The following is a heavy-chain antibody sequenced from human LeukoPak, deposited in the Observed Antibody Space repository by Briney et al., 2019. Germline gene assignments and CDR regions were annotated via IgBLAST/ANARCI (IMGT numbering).Heavy chain of an antibody. J-gene: IGHJ5*02. CDR3: ARGGFYYDILTGYLT. CDR2: IYHSGST. CDR1: GYSISSGYY. Sequence: KPSETLSLTCAVSGYSISSGYYWGWIRQPPGKGREWTGSIYHSGSTYYNPSLKSRVTISVDTSKNQFSLKLSSVTAADTAVYYCARGGFYYDILTGYLTWGQGTLVTVSS. V-gene: IGHV4-38-2*01. D-gene: IGHD3-9*01.